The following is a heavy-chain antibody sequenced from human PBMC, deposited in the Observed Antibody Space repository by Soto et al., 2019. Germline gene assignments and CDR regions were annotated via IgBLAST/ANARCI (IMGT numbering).Heavy chain of an antibody. Sequence: QVQLQQWGAGLLKPSETLSLTCAVYGGSVSSGSYYCSWIGQPPGKGLEWVGEMSHSCGTHFNPSLKSRVPISVDTSKNRFSLKMSSVTAADTALYYCARVERGTATSVVDAFDIWGPGTMGTVAS. CDR3: ARVERGTATSVVDAFDI. V-gene: IGHV4-34*01. J-gene: IGHJ3*02. CDR1: GGSVSSGSYY. D-gene: IGHD2-21*02. CDR2: MSHSCGT.